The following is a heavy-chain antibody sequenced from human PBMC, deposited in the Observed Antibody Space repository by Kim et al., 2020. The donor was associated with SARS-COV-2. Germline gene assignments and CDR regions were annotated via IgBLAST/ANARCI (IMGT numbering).Heavy chain of an antibody. Sequence: SVKGRFTISRDNGKNSLYLKMNSVRAEDTAVYYCAREATAILLDWRAFDIWGQGTMVTVSS. CDR3: AREATAILLDWRAFDI. D-gene: IGHD2-2*02. V-gene: IGHV3-11*04. J-gene: IGHJ3*02.